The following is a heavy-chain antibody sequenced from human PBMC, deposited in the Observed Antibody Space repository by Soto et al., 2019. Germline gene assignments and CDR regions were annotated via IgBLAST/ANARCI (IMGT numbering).Heavy chain of an antibody. J-gene: IGHJ6*02. D-gene: IGHD2-15*01. CDR3: ARRIVILAADYDMDV. CDR1: GGSISSYY. CDR2: IHYSGST. V-gene: IGHV4-59*08. Sequence: SETLSLTCTVSGGSISSYYWTWIRQPPGKRLEWIGYIHYSGSTNYSPSLKSRVTISVDTSKKQFSLKLSSVTAADTAVYYCARRIVILAADYDMDVWGQGTTVTVSS.